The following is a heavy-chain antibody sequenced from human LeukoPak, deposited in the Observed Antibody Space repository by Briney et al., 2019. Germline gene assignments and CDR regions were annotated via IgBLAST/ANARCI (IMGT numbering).Heavy chain of an antibody. Sequence: SETLSLTCTVSGGSISSYYWTWIRQPAGKGLEWIGRISTSGNTNYTPSLKSRVTMSVDTSRNQFSLKLTSVPAADAAVYYCARGEGNYFDYWGQGALVTVSS. CDR2: ISTSGNT. CDR1: GGSISSYY. J-gene: IGHJ4*02. V-gene: IGHV4-4*07. CDR3: ARGEGNYFDY.